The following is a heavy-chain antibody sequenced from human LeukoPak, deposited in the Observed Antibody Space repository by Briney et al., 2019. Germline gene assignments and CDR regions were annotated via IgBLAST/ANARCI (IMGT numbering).Heavy chain of an antibody. CDR1: GGTFSSYA. D-gene: IGHD2-15*01. J-gene: IGHJ5*02. CDR3: ARAQELYCSGGSCRFDP. Sequence: GASVNVSCKASGGTFSSYAISWVRQAPGQGLEWMGGIIPIFGTANYAQKFQGRVTITADESTSTAYMELSSLRSEDTAVYYCARAQELYCSGGSCRFDPWGQGTLVTVSS. CDR2: IIPIFGTA. V-gene: IGHV1-69*13.